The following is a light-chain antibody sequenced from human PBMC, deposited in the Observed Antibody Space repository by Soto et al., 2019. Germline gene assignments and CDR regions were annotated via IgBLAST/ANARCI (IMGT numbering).Light chain of an antibody. CDR1: SSDVGGYNY. J-gene: IGLJ2*01. CDR2: DVS. V-gene: IGLV2-14*01. CDR3: SSYTSSSTHVV. Sequence: QSALPQPASVSGSPGQSITISCTGTSSDVGGYNYVSWYQQHPGKAPKLMIYDVSNRPSGVSDRFSGSKSGNTASLTISGLPAEDAADYYCSSYTSSSTHVVFGRGTKLTVL.